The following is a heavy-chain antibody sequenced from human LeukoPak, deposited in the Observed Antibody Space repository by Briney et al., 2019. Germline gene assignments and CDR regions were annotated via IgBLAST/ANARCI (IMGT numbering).Heavy chain of an antibody. V-gene: IGHV4-59*01. D-gene: IGHD4-17*01. J-gene: IGHJ1*01. Sequence: SETLSLTCTVSGGSISSYYWSWIRQPPGKGLGWIGYIYYSGSTNYNPSLKSRVTISVDTSKNQFSLELSSVTAADTAVYYCARGAVTTAEYFQHWGQGTLVTVSS. CDR2: IYYSGST. CDR3: ARGAVTTAEYFQH. CDR1: GGSISSYY.